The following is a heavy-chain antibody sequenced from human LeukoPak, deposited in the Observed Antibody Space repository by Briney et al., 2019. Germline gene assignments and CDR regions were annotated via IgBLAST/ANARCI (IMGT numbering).Heavy chain of an antibody. CDR1: GFTFTDHY. CDR3: VRDFDWGPDY. D-gene: IGHD3-9*01. V-gene: IGHV1-2*02. CDR2: INGNSGAT. J-gene: IGHJ4*02. Sequence: ASVKVSCKASGFTFTDHYMHWVRQVPGQGLEWMGWINGNSGATFYAQKFQDRITVTRDTSISTMYLELNRLTTDDTAVYYCVRDFDWGPDYWGQGTLVAVPS.